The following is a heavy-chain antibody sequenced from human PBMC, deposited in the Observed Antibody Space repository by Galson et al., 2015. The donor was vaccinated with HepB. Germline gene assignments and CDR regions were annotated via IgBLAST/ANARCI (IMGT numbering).Heavy chain of an antibody. CDR1: GFTFSSYW. D-gene: IGHD2-21*02. Sequence: SLRLSCAASGFTFSSYWMSWVRQAPGKGLEWVANIKQDGSEKYYVDSVKGRFTISRDNAKNSLYLQMNSLRAEDTAVYYCARPHIVVVTDHFDYWGLGTLVTVSS. CDR2: IKQDGSEK. J-gene: IGHJ4*02. CDR3: ARPHIVVVTDHFDY. V-gene: IGHV3-7*01.